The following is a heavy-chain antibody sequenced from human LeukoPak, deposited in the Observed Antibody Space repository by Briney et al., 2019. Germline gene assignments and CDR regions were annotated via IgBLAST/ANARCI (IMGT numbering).Heavy chain of an antibody. CDR2: IIPILGIA. CDR3: ARAYIVNTNGDNVYYYMDV. D-gene: IGHD5-24*01. CDR1: GGTFSSYA. Sequence: ASVKVSCKASGGTFSSYAISWVRQAPGQGLEWMGRIIPILGIANYAQKFQGRVTITADKSTSTAYMELSSLSSEDTAVYYCARAYIVNTNGDNVYYYMDVWGTGTTVTVSS. V-gene: IGHV1-69*04. J-gene: IGHJ6*03.